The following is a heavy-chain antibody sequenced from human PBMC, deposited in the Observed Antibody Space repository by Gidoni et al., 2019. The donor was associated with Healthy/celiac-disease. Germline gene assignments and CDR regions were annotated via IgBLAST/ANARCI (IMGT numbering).Heavy chain of an antibody. V-gene: IGHV4-39*01. CDR3: ARHRQGNGGLTLRFLEWLPAPFDP. Sequence: QLQLQESGPGLVKPSETLSLTCTVSGGSISSSSSYWGWIRQPPGKGLEWIGSIYYSGSTYYNPSLKSRVTISVDTSKNQFSLKLSSVTAADTAVYYCARHRQGNGGLTLRFLEWLPAPFDPWGQGTLVTVSS. CDR2: IYYSGST. D-gene: IGHD3-3*01. J-gene: IGHJ5*02. CDR1: GGSISSSSSY.